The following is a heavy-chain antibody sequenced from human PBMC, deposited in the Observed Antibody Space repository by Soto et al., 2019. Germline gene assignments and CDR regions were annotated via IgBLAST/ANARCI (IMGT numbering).Heavy chain of an antibody. D-gene: IGHD1-7*01. J-gene: IGHJ4*02. CDR3: ARGVYITGTTPYYFDY. CDR1: GSTFSSYG. CDR2: IWYDGSNK. Sequence: GGSLRLSCAASGSTFSSYGMHWVRQAPGKGLEWVAVIWYDGSNKYYADSVKGRFTISRDNSKNTLYLQMNSLRAEDTAVYYCARGVYITGTTPYYFDYWGQGTLVTVSS. V-gene: IGHV3-33*01.